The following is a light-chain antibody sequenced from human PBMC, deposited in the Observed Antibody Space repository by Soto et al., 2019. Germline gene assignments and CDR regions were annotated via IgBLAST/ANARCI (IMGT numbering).Light chain of an antibody. CDR2: GAS. V-gene: IGKV3-15*01. J-gene: IGKJ4*01. Sequence: EILMTQSPATPSVSPGERATLFCRSSQSVRSAVAWYQQKPGQPPRVLISGASTRATGTPARFSGSGSGTDFTLTISSLQPEDFAVYYCQQYDDWPPRLTFGGGTKVDIK. CDR1: QSVRSA. CDR3: QQYDDWPPRLT.